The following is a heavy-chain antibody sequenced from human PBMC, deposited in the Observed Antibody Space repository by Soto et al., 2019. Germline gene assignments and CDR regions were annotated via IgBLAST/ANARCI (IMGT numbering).Heavy chain of an antibody. J-gene: IGHJ4*02. CDR2: ISASGGST. V-gene: IGHV3-23*01. D-gene: IGHD3-16*01. CDR1: GITLSSYA. CDR3: AKGQNRGTYRLYFDY. Sequence: PGGSLRLSCAASGITLSSYAMSWVRQAPGKGPEWVSGISASGGSTSYADSVKGRFTISRDNSKNPLYLQMNRLRADDTAVYNSAKGQNRGTYRLYFDYGGPGAPVKVSS.